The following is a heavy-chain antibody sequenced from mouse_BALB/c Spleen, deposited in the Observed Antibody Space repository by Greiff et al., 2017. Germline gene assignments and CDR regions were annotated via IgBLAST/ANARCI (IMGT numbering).Heavy chain of an antibody. CDR1: GFTFSDYY. V-gene: IGHV5-4*02. CDR3: ARDYYGIYAMDY. CDR2: ISDGGSYT. D-gene: IGHD2-1*01. Sequence: EVKLVESGGGLVKPGGSLKLSCAASGFTFSDYYMYWVRQTPEKRLEWVATISDGGSYTYYPDSVKGRFTISRDNAKNNLYLQMSSLKSEDTAMYYCARDYYGIYAMDYWGQGTSVTVSS. J-gene: IGHJ4*01.